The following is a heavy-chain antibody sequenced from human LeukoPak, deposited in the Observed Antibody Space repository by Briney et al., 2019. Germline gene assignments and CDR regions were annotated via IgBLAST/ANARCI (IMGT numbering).Heavy chain of an antibody. CDR2: ISSFSGTI. CDR3: ATLGIVGATLFDY. CDR1: GITFSSYS. J-gene: IGHJ4*02. D-gene: IGHD1-26*01. Sequence: GGSLRLSCVASGITFSSYSMNWVRQAPGKGLEWVSYISSFSGTINYADSVKGRFTISRDNSKNTLYLQMNSLRAEDTAVYYCATLGIVGATLFDYWGQGTLVTVSS. V-gene: IGHV3-48*01.